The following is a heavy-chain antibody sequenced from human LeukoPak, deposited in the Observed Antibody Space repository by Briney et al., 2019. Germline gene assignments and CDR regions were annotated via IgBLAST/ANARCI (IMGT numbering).Heavy chain of an antibody. CDR2: INHSGST. Sequence: PSETLSLTCTVSGGSISSSSYYWGWIRQPPGKGLEWIGEINHSGSTNYNPSLKSRVTISVDTSKNQFSLKLSSVTAADTAVYYCARGLMVRGVIITGSNWFDPWGQGTLVTVSS. CDR3: ARGLMVRGVIITGSNWFDP. V-gene: IGHV4-39*07. D-gene: IGHD3-10*01. J-gene: IGHJ5*02. CDR1: GGSISSSSYY.